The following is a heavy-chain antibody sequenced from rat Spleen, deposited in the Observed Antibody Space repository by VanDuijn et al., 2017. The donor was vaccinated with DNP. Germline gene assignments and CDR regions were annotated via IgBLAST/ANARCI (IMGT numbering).Heavy chain of an antibody. CDR3: VTRGKYGGYDY. CDR2: IIYDGSHT. V-gene: IGHV5S10*01. CDR1: GFPFSDYN. Sequence: EVQLVESGGGLVQPGRSLKLSCAASGFPFSDYNMAWVRQAPKKGLEWVATIIYDGSHTFYRDTVQGRLTISSDNAKTTLYLQMDSLRSEDTATYYCVTRGKYGGYDYWGQGVIVTVSS. D-gene: IGHD1-11*01. J-gene: IGHJ2*01.